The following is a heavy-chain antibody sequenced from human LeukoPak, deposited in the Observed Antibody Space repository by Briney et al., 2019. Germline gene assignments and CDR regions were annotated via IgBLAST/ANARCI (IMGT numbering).Heavy chain of an antibody. D-gene: IGHD1-14*01. Sequence: SVKVSCKASGGTFTNYAINWVRQAPGQGLEWMGRIIPILDVTNYAQKFQGRVTITADQSTSTAYMELSSLRSEDTAVYYCAKGNQRAYDAFDIWGQGTMVTVSS. CDR3: AKGNQRAYDAFDI. V-gene: IGHV1-69*04. CDR1: GGTFTNYA. CDR2: IIPILDVT. J-gene: IGHJ3*02.